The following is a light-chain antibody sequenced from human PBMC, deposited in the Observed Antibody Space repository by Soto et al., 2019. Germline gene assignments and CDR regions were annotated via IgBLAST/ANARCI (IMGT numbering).Light chain of an antibody. CDR3: QQGLSFPLT. CDR2: TAS. V-gene: IGKV1-12*01. Sequence: DIQMTQSPSSVSASVGDSVTITCRASQGVGNWLAWYQQKPGEAPRLLIFTASNLQSGVPSRFSGSGYGTDFSLTISSLQPEDFATYYCQQGLSFPLTFGGGTRVDI. CDR1: QGVGNW. J-gene: IGKJ4*01.